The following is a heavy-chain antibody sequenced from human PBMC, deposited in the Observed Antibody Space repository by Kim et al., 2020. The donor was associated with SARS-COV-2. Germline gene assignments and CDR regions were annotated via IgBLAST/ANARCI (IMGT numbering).Heavy chain of an antibody. CDR2: IYYSGST. Sequence: SETLSLTCTVSGGSISSYYWSWIRQPPGKGLEWIGYIYYSGSTNYNPSLKSRVTISVDTSKNQFSLKLSSVTAADTAVYYCARTPLLWGMYSSSWYFDLWGRGTLVTVSS. J-gene: IGHJ2*01. D-gene: IGHD6-13*01. CDR1: GGSISSYY. CDR3: ARTPLLWGMYSSSWYFDL. V-gene: IGHV4-59*01.